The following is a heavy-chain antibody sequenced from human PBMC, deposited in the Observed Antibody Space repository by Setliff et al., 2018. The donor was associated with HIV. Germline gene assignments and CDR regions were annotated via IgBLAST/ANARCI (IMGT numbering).Heavy chain of an antibody. J-gene: IGHJ4*02. Sequence: ASVKVSCKASGYTFTNYYMHWVRQAPGQGLEWMGWINPNSGGTNYAQKFQGRVTMTRDTSISSAYMELSRLRSDDTAVYYCARTLPQYTNLFDYWGQGTLVTVSS. V-gene: IGHV1-2*02. CDR3: ARTLPQYTNLFDY. CDR2: INPNSGGT. CDR1: GYTFTNYY. D-gene: IGHD5-18*01.